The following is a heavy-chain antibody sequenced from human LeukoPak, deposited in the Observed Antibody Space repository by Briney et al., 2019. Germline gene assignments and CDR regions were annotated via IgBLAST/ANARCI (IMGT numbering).Heavy chain of an antibody. CDR3: ARGWRERSGGARPFGY. V-gene: IGHV4-34*01. CDR2: INHSGNT. CDR1: GGSFSGCY. Sequence: PSETLSLTCAVYGGSFSGCYWSWIRQPPGKGLEWIGEINHSGNTNYTPSLKSRVTISVDTSKNQFSLKLSSVTAADTAVYYCARGWRERSGGARPFGYWGQGTLVTVSS. D-gene: IGHD2-15*01. J-gene: IGHJ4*02.